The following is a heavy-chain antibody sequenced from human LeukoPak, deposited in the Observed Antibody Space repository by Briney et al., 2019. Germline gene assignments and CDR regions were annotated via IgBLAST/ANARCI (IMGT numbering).Heavy chain of an antibody. D-gene: IGHD5-12*01. CDR3: ARGDYSGYDFGAHYYYYGMDV. Sequence: ASVKVSCKAPGGTFSSYAISWVRQAPGQGLEGMGRIIPILGIANYAQKFQGRVTITADKSTSTAYMELSSLRSEDTAVYYCARGDYSGYDFGAHYYYYGMDVWGQGTTVTVSS. CDR1: GGTFSSYA. V-gene: IGHV1-69*04. J-gene: IGHJ6*02. CDR2: IIPILGIA.